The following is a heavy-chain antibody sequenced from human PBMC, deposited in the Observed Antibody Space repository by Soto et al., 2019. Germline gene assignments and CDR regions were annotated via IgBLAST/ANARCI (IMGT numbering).Heavy chain of an antibody. D-gene: IGHD6-19*01. V-gene: IGHV3-33*01. Sequence: QVQLMESGGGVVQPGRSLRLSCAASGFTFSSYGMHWVRQAPGKGLEWVAVIWYDGSNKYYADSVKGRFTISRDNSKNTLYLQMNSLRAEDTAVYYCARGVAVAVYGMDVWGQGTTVTVSS. J-gene: IGHJ6*02. CDR2: IWYDGSNK. CDR1: GFTFSSYG. CDR3: ARGVAVAVYGMDV.